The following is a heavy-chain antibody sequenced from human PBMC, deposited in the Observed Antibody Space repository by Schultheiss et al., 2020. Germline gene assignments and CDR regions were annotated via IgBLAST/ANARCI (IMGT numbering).Heavy chain of an antibody. CDR2: TYYRSKWLT. CDR1: GDHVSSNNAA. D-gene: IGHD6-19*01. J-gene: IGHJ4*02. Sequence: SQTLSLTCDISGDHVSSNNAAWNWLRQSPSRGLEWLGRTYYRSKWLTDYADSVQSRITIDAKASKNQVSLQLTSVTPEDTAVYYCARGLKVAGIFHFWGQGTLVTVSS. CDR3: ARGLKVAGIFHF. V-gene: IGHV6-1*01.